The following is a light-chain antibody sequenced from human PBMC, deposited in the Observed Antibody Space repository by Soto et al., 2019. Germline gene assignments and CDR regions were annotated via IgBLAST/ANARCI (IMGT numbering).Light chain of an antibody. V-gene: IGKV1-5*01. J-gene: IGKJ4*01. CDR2: AAS. CDR3: LQHNSYPLT. Sequence: DIQMTESPSTLSASVGDRVTITCRASQSISSWLAWYQQKPGKAPKRLIYAASSLQSGVPSRFSGSASGTEFTLTISGLQPEDSATYYCLQHNSYPLTFGGGTKVDIK. CDR1: QSISSW.